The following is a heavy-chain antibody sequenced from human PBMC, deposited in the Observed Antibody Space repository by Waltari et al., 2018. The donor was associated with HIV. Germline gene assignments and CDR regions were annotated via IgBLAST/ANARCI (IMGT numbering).Heavy chain of an antibody. V-gene: IGHV1-8*01. Sequence: QVQLVQSGAEVKKPGASVKVSCKASGYTFTSYDINWVRQATGQGLEWMGWMNPNRCNTGYAERVQGRVTMTRDTSISTAYMELSSLRSDDTAVYYCARALGRGYCSSTSCFFDYWGQGPLVTVSS. J-gene: IGHJ4*02. CDR1: GYTFTSYD. CDR2: MNPNRCNT. CDR3: ARALGRGYCSSTSCFFDY. D-gene: IGHD2-2*01.